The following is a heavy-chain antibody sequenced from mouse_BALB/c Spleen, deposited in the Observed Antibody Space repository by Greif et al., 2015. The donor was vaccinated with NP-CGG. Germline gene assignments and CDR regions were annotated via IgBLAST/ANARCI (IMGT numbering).Heavy chain of an antibody. D-gene: IGHD3-1*01. V-gene: IGHV5-9-3*01. CDR3: ARQLGPDY. CDR1: GFTFSSYA. Sequence: EVQGVESGGGLVKPGGSLKLSCAASGFTFSSYAMSWVRQTPEKRLEWVATISSGGSYTYYPDSVKGRFTISRDNAKNTLYLQMSSLRSEDTAMYYCARQLGPDYWGQGTTLTVSS. CDR2: ISSGGSYT. J-gene: IGHJ2*01.